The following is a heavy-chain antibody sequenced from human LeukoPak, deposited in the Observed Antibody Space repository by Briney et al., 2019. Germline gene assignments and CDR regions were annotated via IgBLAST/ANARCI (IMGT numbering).Heavy chain of an antibody. V-gene: IGHV3-30*01. D-gene: IGHD6-13*01. Sequence: GGSLRLSCAASGFTFSSYAMHWVRQAPGKGLEWVAVISYDGSNKYYADSVKGRLTISRDNSKNTLYLQMNSLRAEDTAVYYCARGGFGSSWYPVDFWGLGTLVTVSS. CDR1: GFTFSSYA. J-gene: IGHJ4*02. CDR3: ARGGFGSSWYPVDF. CDR2: ISYDGSNK.